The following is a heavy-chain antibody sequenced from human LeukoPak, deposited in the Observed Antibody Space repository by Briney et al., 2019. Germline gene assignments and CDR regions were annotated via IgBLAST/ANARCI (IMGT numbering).Heavy chain of an antibody. CDR3: AKPLTRGYYYDSSGTQN. V-gene: IGHV3-9*01. CDR1: GFTFDDYA. J-gene: IGHJ3*01. Sequence: GGSLRLSCAASGFTFDDYAMHWVRQAPGKGLEWVSGISWNSGSIGYADSVKGRFTISRDNAKNTLYLQMNSLRAEDTAVYYCAKPLTRGYYYDSSGTQNWGQGTMVTVSS. D-gene: IGHD3-22*01. CDR2: ISWNSGSI.